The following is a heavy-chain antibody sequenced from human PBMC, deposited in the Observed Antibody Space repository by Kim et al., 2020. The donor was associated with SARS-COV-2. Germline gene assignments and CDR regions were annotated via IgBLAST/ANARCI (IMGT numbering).Heavy chain of an antibody. D-gene: IGHD6-13*01. CDR3: ARESIAAGGTLCYYYYGM. CDR1: GYTFTGYY. V-gene: IGHV1-2*02. CDR2: INPNSGGT. Sequence: ASVKVPCKASGYTFTGYYMHWVRQAPGQGLEWIGWINPNSGGTNYAQKFQGRVTMTRDTSISTAHMEPSRLRSDDPAVDYGARESIAAGGTLCYYYYGM. J-gene: IGHJ6*01.